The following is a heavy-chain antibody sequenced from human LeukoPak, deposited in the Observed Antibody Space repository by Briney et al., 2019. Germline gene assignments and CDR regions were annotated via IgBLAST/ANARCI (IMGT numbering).Heavy chain of an antibody. CDR3: ARAAEYSSGWYLFDY. CDR1: GGSISGYY. J-gene: IGHJ4*02. V-gene: IGHV4-59*08. D-gene: IGHD6-19*01. Sequence: PSETLSLTCTVSGGSISGYYYSWIRQPPGKGLEWIGYIYYSGSTNYNPSLKSRVTISLDTSKNQFSLKLSSVTAADTAVYYCARAAEYSSGWYLFDYWGQGILVTVSA. CDR2: IYYSGST.